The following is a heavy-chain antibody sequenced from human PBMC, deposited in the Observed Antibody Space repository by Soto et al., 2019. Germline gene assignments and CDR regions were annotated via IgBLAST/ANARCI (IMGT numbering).Heavy chain of an antibody. J-gene: IGHJ5*02. D-gene: IGHD2-21*02. Sequence: SETLSLNCTVSGASLKSTYYYWSWIRHAPGKVLEWIGYVYYTWSTYYNPSLMSRLTISVDTSKNQFSLKLTSVTAAETAVYYCGRTAGEGAVAPHWLDRWGQGTQVTVSS. CDR1: GASLKSTYYY. CDR3: GRTAGEGAVAPHWLDR. V-gene: IGHV4-30-4*01. CDR2: VYYTWST.